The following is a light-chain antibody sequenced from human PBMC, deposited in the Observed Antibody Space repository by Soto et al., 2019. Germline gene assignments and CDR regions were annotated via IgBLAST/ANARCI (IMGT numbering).Light chain of an antibody. V-gene: IGKV1-5*01. Sequence: DIQMTQSPSSLSASVGDRVTITCRASQTISSYLNWYQQKPGKAPKFLIYDVSSLESGVPSRFSGSGSGTEFTLTITSLQPDDSATYYCQQYNSYPWTFGQGTKVDIK. CDR1: QTISSY. J-gene: IGKJ1*01. CDR2: DVS. CDR3: QQYNSYPWT.